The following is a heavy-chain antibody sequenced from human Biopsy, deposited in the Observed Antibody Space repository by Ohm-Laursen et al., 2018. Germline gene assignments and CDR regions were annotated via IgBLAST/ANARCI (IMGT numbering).Heavy chain of an antibody. CDR2: INAKTGDT. CDR1: GYTFTSYH. D-gene: IGHD3-22*01. Sequence: ASVKVSCKASGYTFTSYHAHSVRQAPGQGLEWMGWINAKTGDTNYAQKFQGRVTMTRDTSISTAYVDLSSLRSDDTAVYYCTRGGYYYDSLAYYYWFDPWGQGTLVTVSS. CDR3: TRGGYYYDSLAYYYWFDP. J-gene: IGHJ5*02. V-gene: IGHV1-2*02.